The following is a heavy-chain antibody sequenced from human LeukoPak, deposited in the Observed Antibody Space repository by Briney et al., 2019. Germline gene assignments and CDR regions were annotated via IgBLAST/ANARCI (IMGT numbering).Heavy chain of an antibody. Sequence: PGGSLRLSCAASGFTVSSNCMSWVRQAPGKGLEWVSVIYSGGSTYYADSVKGRFTISRDNSKNTLYLQMNSLRAEDTAVYYCASPRYPDYYYGMDVWGQGTTVTVSS. J-gene: IGHJ6*02. D-gene: IGHD1-1*01. CDR1: GFTVSSNC. V-gene: IGHV3-66*01. CDR3: ASPRYPDYYYGMDV. CDR2: IYSGGST.